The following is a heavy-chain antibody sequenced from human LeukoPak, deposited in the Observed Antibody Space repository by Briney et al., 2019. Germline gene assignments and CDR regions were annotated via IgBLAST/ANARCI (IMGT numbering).Heavy chain of an antibody. Sequence: GGSLRLSCAASGFTFSDYYMSWIRQAPGKGLEWVSYISSSGSTVYYADSVKGRFTISRDNAKSSLYLQMNSLRAEDTAVYYCARATGTTWGTFDYWGQGTLVTVSS. D-gene: IGHD1-7*01. CDR1: GFTFSDYY. J-gene: IGHJ4*02. CDR3: ARATGTTWGTFDY. CDR2: ISSSGSTV. V-gene: IGHV3-11*01.